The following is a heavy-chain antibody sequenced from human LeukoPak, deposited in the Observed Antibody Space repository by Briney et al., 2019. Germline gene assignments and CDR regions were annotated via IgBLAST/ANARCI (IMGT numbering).Heavy chain of an antibody. D-gene: IGHD3-22*01. Sequence: ASVKVSCKASGGTFSSYAISWVRQAPGLRLELMGGIIPIFGTANYAQKFQGRVTITADESTSTAYMELSSLRSEDTAVYYCARGLYDRMDVWGQGTTVTVSS. CDR2: IIPIFGTA. CDR3: ARGLYDRMDV. CDR1: GGTFSSYA. J-gene: IGHJ6*02. V-gene: IGHV1-69*13.